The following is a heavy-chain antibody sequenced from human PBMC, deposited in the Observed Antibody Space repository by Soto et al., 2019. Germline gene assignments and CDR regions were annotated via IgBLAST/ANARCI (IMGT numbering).Heavy chain of an antibody. CDR3: ARDLSYSSSSGVDYYYGMDV. CDR2: ISYDGSNK. J-gene: IGHJ6*02. D-gene: IGHD6-6*01. V-gene: IGHV3-30-3*01. Sequence: GGSLRLSCAASGFTFSSYAMHWVRQAPGKGLEWVAVISYDGSNKYYADSVKGRFTISRDNSKNTLYLQMNSLRAEDTAVYYCARDLSYSSSSGVDYYYGMDVWGQGTTVTVSS. CDR1: GFTFSSYA.